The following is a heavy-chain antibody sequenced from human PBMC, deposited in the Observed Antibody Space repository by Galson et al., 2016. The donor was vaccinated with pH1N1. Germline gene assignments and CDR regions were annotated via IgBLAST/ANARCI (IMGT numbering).Heavy chain of an antibody. CDR3: ARFDYGDYVGWFDP. CDR1: GGTFSSYA. Sequence: SVKVSCKASGGTFSSYAISWVRQAPGQGLEWMGGIIPIFGTANYAQKFQGRVTITADESTSTAYMELSSLRSEDTAGYYCARFDYGDYVGWFDPWGQGTLVTVSS. CDR2: IIPIFGTA. D-gene: IGHD4-17*01. J-gene: IGHJ5*02. V-gene: IGHV1-69*13.